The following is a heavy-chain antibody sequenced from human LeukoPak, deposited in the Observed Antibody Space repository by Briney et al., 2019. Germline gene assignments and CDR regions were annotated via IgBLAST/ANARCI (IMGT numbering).Heavy chain of an antibody. CDR1: AFTFRNYA. Sequence: GSSLRLSCAASAFTFRNYAMHWVRQAPGKGLEWVAVIWYDGSNKHYADSVKGRFTISRDNSKNTLYLQMNSLRAEDTAVYYCARWDDSSGYFDYWGQGTLVTVSS. CDR2: IWYDGSNK. D-gene: IGHD3-22*01. V-gene: IGHV3-33*08. CDR3: ARWDDSSGYFDY. J-gene: IGHJ4*02.